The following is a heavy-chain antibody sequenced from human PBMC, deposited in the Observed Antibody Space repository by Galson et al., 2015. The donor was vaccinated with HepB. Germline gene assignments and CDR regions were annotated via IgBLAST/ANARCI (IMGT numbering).Heavy chain of an antibody. J-gene: IGHJ4*02. CDR1: GFTFGHAW. Sequence: SLRLSCAASGFTFGHAWMNWVRQVPGKGLEWVGRIKSKTDGGTTDYATPVKGRFTISRDDSKNMLFLQMDSLKTGDTAVYYCTTGSRRGIYGGNPTFDFWGQGTLVTVSS. V-gene: IGHV3-15*07. CDR2: IKSKTDGGTT. D-gene: IGHD4-23*01. CDR3: TTGSRRGIYGGNPTFDF.